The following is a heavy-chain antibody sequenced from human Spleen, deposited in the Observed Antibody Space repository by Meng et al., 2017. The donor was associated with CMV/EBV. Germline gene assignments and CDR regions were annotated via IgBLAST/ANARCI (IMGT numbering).Heavy chain of an antibody. CDR3: VRDILRVGITYYFDQ. D-gene: IGHD1-26*01. CDR1: GFTFSSYS. V-gene: IGHV3-21*01. J-gene: IGHJ4*02. CDR2: FSSFNNHI. Sequence: GESLKISCAASGFTFSSYSMNWVRQAPGKGLEWVSLFSSFNNHIYYADSVKGRFTVSRDNAKNSLFLHINGLKVEDTAVYYCVRDILRVGITYYFDQWGQGTLVTVSS.